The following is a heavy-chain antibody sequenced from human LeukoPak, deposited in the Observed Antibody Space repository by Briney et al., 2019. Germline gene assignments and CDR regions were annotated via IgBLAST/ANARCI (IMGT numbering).Heavy chain of an antibody. CDR3: ARSEENHPRYYYYYMDV. CDR1: GFTFSSYA. J-gene: IGHJ6*03. D-gene: IGHD1-14*01. V-gene: IGHV1-69*01. CDR2: IIPIFGTA. Sequence: GGSLRLSCAASGFTFSSYAISWVRQAPGQGLEWMGGIIPIFGTANYAQKFQGRVTITADESTSTAYMELSSLGSEDTAVYYCARSEENHPRYYYYYMDVWGKGTTVTVSS.